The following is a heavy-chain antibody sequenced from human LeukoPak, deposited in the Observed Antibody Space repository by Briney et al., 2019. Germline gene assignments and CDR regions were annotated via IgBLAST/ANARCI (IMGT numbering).Heavy chain of an antibody. CDR2: INSGSSDK. D-gene: IGHD3-3*01. Sequence: GGSLRLSCAASGFTFSLYAMNWVRQAPGKGPEWVSYINSGSSDKHYTEYVSGRFTISRDNAKKTLYLQMNSLRAEDTAVYFCARDTYEPGLIDFWGQGTLVSVSS. V-gene: IGHV3-21*05. J-gene: IGHJ4*02. CDR1: GFTFSLYA. CDR3: ARDTYEPGLIDF.